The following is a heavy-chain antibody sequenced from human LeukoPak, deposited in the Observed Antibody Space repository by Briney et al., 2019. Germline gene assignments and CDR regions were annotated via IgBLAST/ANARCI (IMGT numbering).Heavy chain of an antibody. CDR2: IYHSGST. J-gene: IGHJ3*02. CDR1: GGSISGGGYY. CDR3: ARTIMVRGVIDAFDT. V-gene: IGHV4-30-2*01. Sequence: SQTLSLTCTVSGGSISGGGYYWSWIRQPPGKGLEWIGYIYHSGSTYYNPSLKSRVTISVDRSKNQFSLKLSSVTAADTAVYYCARTIMVRGVIDAFDTWGQGTMVTVSS. D-gene: IGHD3-10*01.